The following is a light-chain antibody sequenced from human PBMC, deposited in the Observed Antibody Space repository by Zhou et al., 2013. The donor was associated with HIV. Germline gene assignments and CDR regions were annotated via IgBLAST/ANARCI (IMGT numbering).Light chain of an antibody. J-gene: IGKJ3*01. Sequence: EIVLTQSPVTLSVSPGETAILSCRASQSVSSNLAWYQQKPGQAPRLLIYSASTRATGIPARFSGSGSGTEFTLTISSLQSEDFAVYSCQRGFAFGPGTKVEI. V-gene: IGKV3-15*01. CDR3: QRGFA. CDR2: SAS. CDR1: QSVSSN.